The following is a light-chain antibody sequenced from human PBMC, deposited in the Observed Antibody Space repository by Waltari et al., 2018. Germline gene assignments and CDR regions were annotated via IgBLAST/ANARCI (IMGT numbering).Light chain of an antibody. CDR2: DVT. Sequence: QSALTQPASVSGSPGQSITISCSGVGSSAGASEYDSWHQHHPDKAPQVIIYDVTNRPSGVSDRFSASKSANTASLTISRLQPEDEADYYCSSQTLDGLVLFGGGTRLTVL. CDR1: GSSAGASEY. J-gene: IGLJ2*01. CDR3: SSQTLDGLVL. V-gene: IGLV2-14*03.